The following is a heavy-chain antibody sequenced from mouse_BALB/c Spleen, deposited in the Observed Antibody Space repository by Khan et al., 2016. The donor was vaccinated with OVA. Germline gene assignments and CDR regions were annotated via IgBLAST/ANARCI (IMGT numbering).Heavy chain of an antibody. V-gene: IGHV1-5*01. CDR2: IYPGNSDI. CDR1: GYTFTSYW. D-gene: IGHD2-1*01. Sequence: VQLQQSGTVLARPGASVQMSCKASGYTFTSYWMHWVKQRPGQGLEWIGAIYPGNSDINYNQKFKGKAKLTAVTSTSTAYMELNSLTNEDSAVDYCTRNGFGNYESWDYWGQGTTLTVSS. J-gene: IGHJ2*01. CDR3: TRNGFGNYESWDY.